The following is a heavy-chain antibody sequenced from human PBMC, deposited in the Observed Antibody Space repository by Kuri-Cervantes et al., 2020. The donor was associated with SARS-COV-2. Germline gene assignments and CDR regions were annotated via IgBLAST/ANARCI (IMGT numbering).Heavy chain of an antibody. Sequence: GGSLRPSGAASGFTSSSYSMNWVRQAPGEGLEWVSSISSSSSYIYYADSVKGRFTISRDNAKNSLYLQMNSLRAEDTAVYYCAKGSGYYYDSSGYYSFDYWGQGTLVTVSS. D-gene: IGHD3-22*01. CDR2: ISSSSSYI. J-gene: IGHJ4*02. V-gene: IGHV3-21*01. CDR3: AKGSGYYYDSSGYYSFDY. CDR1: GFTSSSYS.